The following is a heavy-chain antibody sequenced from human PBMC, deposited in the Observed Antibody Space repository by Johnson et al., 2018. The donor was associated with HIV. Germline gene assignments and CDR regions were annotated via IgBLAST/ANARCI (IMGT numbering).Heavy chain of an antibody. Sequence: QVQLVESGGGVVQPGRSLRLSCAASGFTFSNYGMHWVRQAPGKGLEWVAVIWFDGNNKHYSDSVKGRFTISRDNSNNILYLQMHRLRVEDTAVYYCAKVAVATAAGGVALDIWGPGTMVTVS. CDR3: AKVAVATAAGGVALDI. D-gene: IGHD6-13*01. CDR1: GFTFSNYG. J-gene: IGHJ3*02. CDR2: IWFDGNNK. V-gene: IGHV3-33*06.